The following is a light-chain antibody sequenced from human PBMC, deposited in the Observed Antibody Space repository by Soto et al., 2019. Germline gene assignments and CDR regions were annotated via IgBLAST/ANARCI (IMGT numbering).Light chain of an antibody. J-gene: IGLJ2*01. CDR3: QSYDSSLSGSV. CDR1: SSNIGAGYD. Sequence: QSVLTRPPSVSGAPGQRVTISCTGSSSNIGAGYDVHWYQQLPGTAPKLLIYGNSNRPSGVPDRFSGSKSGTSASLAITGLQAEDETDYYCQSYDSSLSGSVFGGGTKL. CDR2: GNS. V-gene: IGLV1-40*01.